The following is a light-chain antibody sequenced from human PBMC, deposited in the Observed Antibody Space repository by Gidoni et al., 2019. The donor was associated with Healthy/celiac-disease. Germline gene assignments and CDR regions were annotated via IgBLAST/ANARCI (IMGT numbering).Light chain of an antibody. CDR3: QVWDSSSDLYWV. J-gene: IGLJ3*02. CDR1: NIGSKS. Sequence: SYVLTQPPSVSVAPGQTSRITCGGNNIGSKSVHWYQQKPGQAPVLVVYDDSDRPSGIPERFSGSNSGNTATLTSSRVEAGDEADYYGQVWDSSSDLYWVFGGGTKLTVL. V-gene: IGLV3-21*02. CDR2: DDS.